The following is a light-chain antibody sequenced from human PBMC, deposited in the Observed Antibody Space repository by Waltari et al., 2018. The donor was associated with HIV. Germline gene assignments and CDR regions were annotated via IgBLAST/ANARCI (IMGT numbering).Light chain of an antibody. CDR3: AAWDDSLSAWV. V-gene: IGLV1-47*01. CDR2: RHD. J-gene: IGLJ3*02. Sequence: QSVLTLPPSASGTPRQMLSISYSGCSSNIGRNYVYSYPKLPETAPKPLIHRHDERPSGFPDRFSGSKSGTSASLAISGLRSEDEADYYCAAWDDSLSAWVFGGGTKLTVL. CDR1: SSNIGRNY.